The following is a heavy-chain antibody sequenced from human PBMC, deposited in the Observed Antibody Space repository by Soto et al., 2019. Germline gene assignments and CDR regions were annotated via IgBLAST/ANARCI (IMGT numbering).Heavy chain of an antibody. Sequence: AQLLESGGGLVQPGGSLRLSCAASGFSFDTYAMSWVRQAPGKGLEWVSSISGSGGNTYYADSVKGRFTISRDNSKNILDLQMTSLRAEDTALYYCAKLGMTTINRDYWGQGTQVTVSS. V-gene: IGHV3-23*01. J-gene: IGHJ4*02. CDR2: ISGSGGNT. CDR1: GFSFDTYA. CDR3: AKLGMTTINRDY. D-gene: IGHD5-12*01.